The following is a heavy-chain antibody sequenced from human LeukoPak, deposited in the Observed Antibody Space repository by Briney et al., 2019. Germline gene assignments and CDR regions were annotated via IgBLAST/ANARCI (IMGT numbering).Heavy chain of an antibody. J-gene: IGHJ4*02. CDR3: ARLVVDYYDSSGYYLPYYFDY. CDR1: GGYISTSNYY. D-gene: IGHD3-22*01. V-gene: IGHV4-39*01. Sequence: PSETLSLTCTVSGGYISTSNYYWGWIRRSPGKGLEWIGNIYYSGSTYYNPSLKSRVSLSIDTSMNQFSLKVNSLTVADTAVYYCARLVVDYYDSSGYYLPYYFDYWGQGTLVTVSS. CDR2: IYYSGST.